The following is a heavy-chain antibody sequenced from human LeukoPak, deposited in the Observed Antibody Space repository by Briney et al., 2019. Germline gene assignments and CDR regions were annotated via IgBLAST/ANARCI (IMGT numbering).Heavy chain of an antibody. CDR3: ARTGVYAAAGNFDY. D-gene: IGHD6-13*01. CDR1: GYSISSGYY. V-gene: IGHV4-38-2*02. J-gene: IGHJ4*02. CDR2: IYHSGST. Sequence: SETLSLTCTVSGYSISSGYYWGWIRQPPGKGLEWIGSIYHSGSTYYNPSLKSRVTISVDTSKNQFSLKLSSVTAADTAVYYCARTGVYAAAGNFDYWGQGTLVTVSS.